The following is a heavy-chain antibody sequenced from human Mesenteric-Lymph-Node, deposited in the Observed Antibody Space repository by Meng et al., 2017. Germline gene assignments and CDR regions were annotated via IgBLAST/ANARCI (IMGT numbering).Heavy chain of an antibody. CDR3: ASGSTAMANVDWFDP. CDR2: ISSSGSTI. D-gene: IGHD5-18*01. V-gene: IGHV3-11*01. J-gene: IGHJ5*02. CDR1: GFTFSDYY. Sequence: GGSLRLSCAASGFTFSDYYMSWIRQAPGKGLEWVSYISSSGSTIYYADSVKGRFTISRDNAKNSLYLQMNSLRAEDTAVYYCASGSTAMANVDWFDPWGQGTLVTVSS.